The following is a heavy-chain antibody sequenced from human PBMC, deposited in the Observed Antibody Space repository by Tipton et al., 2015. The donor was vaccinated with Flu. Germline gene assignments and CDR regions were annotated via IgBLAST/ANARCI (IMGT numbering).Heavy chain of an antibody. J-gene: IGHJ4*02. CDR3: ARDSSGWYVFDY. D-gene: IGHD6-19*01. CDR1: GGSISSGGLY. V-gene: IGHV4-31*03. Sequence: TLSLTCIVSGGSISSGGLYLGWVRPHPGEGLEWIGYIYYSGSTYYNPSLKSRISISGETSKNWLSLKMSSVTAADTAVYYCARDSSGWYVFDYWGQGIPVTISS. CDR2: IYYSGST.